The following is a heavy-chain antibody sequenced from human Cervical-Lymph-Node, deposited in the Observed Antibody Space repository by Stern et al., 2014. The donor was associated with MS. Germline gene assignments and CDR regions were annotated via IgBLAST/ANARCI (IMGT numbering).Heavy chain of an antibody. CDR1: GFTFSDHY. V-gene: IGHV3-72*01. J-gene: IGHJ4*02. CDR2: TSNEADSYTT. Sequence: EVPLVESGGGLVQPGGSLRLSCTASGFTFSDHYMDWVRQAPGKGMECVGRTSNEADSYTTECATSVKGRFTSSTDESKISVYLQMNNLKIDDTAVYYCARLPLNWGQGTLVTVSS. CDR3: ARLPLN.